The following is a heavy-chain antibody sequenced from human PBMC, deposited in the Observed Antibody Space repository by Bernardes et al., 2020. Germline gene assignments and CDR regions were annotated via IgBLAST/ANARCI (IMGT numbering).Heavy chain of an antibody. CDR1: GFTFSDYY. CDR3: ARAVREYSSSPLFDY. CDR2: ISSSGSTI. Sequence: GGSLRLSCAASGFTFSDYYMSWIRQAPGKGLEWVSYISSSGSTIYYADSVKGRFTISRDNAKNSLYLQMNSLRAEDTAVYYCARAVREYSSSPLFDYWGQGTLVTVSS. J-gene: IGHJ4*02. V-gene: IGHV3-11*01. D-gene: IGHD6-6*01.